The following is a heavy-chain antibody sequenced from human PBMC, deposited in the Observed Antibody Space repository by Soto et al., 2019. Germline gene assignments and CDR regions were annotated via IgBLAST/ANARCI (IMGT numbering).Heavy chain of an antibody. Sequence: PSETLSLTCTVSGGSISSYYWSWIRQPPGKGLEWIGYIYYSGSTNYNPSLKSRVTISVDTSKNQLSLKLSSVTAADTAVYYCARQDYSSGYDYWGQGTLVTVSS. D-gene: IGHD6-19*01. V-gene: IGHV4-59*08. CDR2: IYYSGST. J-gene: IGHJ4*02. CDR3: ARQDYSSGYDY. CDR1: GGSISSYY.